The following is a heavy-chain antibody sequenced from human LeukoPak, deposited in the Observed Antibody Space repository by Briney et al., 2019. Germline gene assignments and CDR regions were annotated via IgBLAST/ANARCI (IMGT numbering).Heavy chain of an antibody. CDR2: IYYSGST. CDR1: GGSISSSSYY. J-gene: IGHJ4*02. D-gene: IGHD5-18*01. V-gene: IGHV4-39*07. CDR3: ARVGSVQLWAHYFDY. Sequence: SETLSLTCTVSGGSISSSSYYWGWIRQPPGKGLEWIGSIYYSGSTYYNPSLKSRVTISLDTSKNQFSLKLSSVTAADTAVYYCARVGSVQLWAHYFDYWGQGTLVTVSS.